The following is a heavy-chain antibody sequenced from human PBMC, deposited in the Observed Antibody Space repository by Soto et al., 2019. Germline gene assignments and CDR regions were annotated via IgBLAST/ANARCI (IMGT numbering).Heavy chain of an antibody. CDR2: IDPSDSYT. J-gene: IGHJ6*02. CDR3: ARHVSYSGHYYYYYGMDV. CDR1: GYSFTSYW. V-gene: IGHV5-10-1*01. D-gene: IGHD5-12*01. Sequence: PGESLKISCKGSGYSFTSYWISWVRQMPGKGLEWMGRIDPSDSYTNYSPSFQGHVTISADKSISTAYLQWSSLKASDTAMFYCARHVSYSGHYYYYYGMDVWGQGTTVTVSS.